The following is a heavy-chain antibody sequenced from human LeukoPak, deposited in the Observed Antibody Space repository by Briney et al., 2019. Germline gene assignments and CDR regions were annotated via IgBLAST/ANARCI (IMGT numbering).Heavy chain of an antibody. CDR1: GFTFSNAW. D-gene: IGHD1-26*01. J-gene: IGHJ4*02. V-gene: IGHV3-15*01. CDR2: IKSKTDGGTT. CDR3: TTELIVGAIRSIY. Sequence: PGGSLRLSCAASGFTFSNAWMSRVRQAPGKGLEWVGRIKSKTDGGTTDYAAPVKGRFTISRDDSKNTLYLQMNSLKTEDTAVYYCTTELIVGAIRSIYWGQGTLVTVSS.